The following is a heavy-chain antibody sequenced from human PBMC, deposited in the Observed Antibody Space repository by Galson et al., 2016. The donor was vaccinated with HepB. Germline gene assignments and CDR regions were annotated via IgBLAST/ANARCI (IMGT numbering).Heavy chain of an antibody. CDR1: GYTFGFYT. CDR3: ARVSEQLTGVFGF. CDR2: INEGNGNT. D-gene: IGHD6-13*01. V-gene: IGHV1-3*01. Sequence: SVKVSCKASGYTFGFYTTHWVRQAPGQGPEWMGRINEGNGNTKYSQKFQGRLNITSDTSANIVYMEVSSLTSEDTAVFYCARVSEQLTGVFGFWGQGTLVTVSS. J-gene: IGHJ4*02.